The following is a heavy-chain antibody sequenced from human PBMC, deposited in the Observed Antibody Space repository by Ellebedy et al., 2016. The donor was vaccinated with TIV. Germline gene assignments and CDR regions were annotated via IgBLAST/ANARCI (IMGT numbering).Heavy chain of an antibody. J-gene: IGHJ4*02. CDR2: IFHTGDT. Sequence: MPSETLSLTCTVSGASISSYYWSWIRQPPGKGLEWIGFIFHTGDTNYSPSLTSRVAISLDTSKNQFSLKLTSVTDADTAGYYCARGGASSKYFDHWGLGTLVTVSS. V-gene: IGHV4-59*01. CDR1: GASISSYY. CDR3: ARGGASSKYFDH.